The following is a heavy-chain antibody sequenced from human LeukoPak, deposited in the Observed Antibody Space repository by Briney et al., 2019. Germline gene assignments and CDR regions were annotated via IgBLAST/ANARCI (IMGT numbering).Heavy chain of an antibody. D-gene: IGHD3-10*01. CDR3: ASLSGVWFGELLATDY. J-gene: IGHJ4*02. V-gene: IGHV3-21*01. CDR1: GFTFSSYS. Sequence: GGSLRLSCAASGFTFSSYSMNWVRQAPGKGLEWVSSISSSSSYIYYADSVKGRFTISRDNAKNSLYLQMNSLRAEDTAVHYCASLSGVWFGELLATDYWGQGTLVTVSS. CDR2: ISSSSSYI.